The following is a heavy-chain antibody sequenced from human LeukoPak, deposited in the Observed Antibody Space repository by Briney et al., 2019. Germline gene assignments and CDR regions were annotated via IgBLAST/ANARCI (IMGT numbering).Heavy chain of an antibody. J-gene: IGHJ5*02. CDR3: ARGPGGGFDP. D-gene: IGHD3-10*01. Sequence: SETLSLTCAVYGGSFSGYYWSWIRQPPGKGLEWIGEINHSGSTNYNPSLESRVTISVDTSKNQFSLKLSSVTAADTAVYYCARGPGGGFDPWGQGTLVTVSS. CDR1: GGSFSGYY. V-gene: IGHV4-34*01. CDR2: INHSGST.